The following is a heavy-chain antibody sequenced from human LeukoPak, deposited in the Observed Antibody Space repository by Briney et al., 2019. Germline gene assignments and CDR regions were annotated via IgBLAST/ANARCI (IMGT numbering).Heavy chain of an antibody. V-gene: IGHV4-30-2*01. CDR3: ARAPRGAEYFDY. J-gene: IGHJ4*02. Sequence: SETLSLTCAVPGGSISSGGYSWSWIRQPPGKGLEWIGYIYHSGSTYYNPSLKSRVTISVDRSKNQFSLKLSSVTAADTAVYYCARAPRGAEYFDYWGQGTLVTVSS. CDR2: IYHSGST. D-gene: IGHD3-10*01. CDR1: GGSISSGGYS.